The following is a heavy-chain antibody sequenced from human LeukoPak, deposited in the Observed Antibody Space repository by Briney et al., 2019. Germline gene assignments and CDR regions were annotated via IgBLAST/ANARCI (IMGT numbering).Heavy chain of an antibody. CDR1: GFTFSDYY. CDR2: ISSSSSYT. Sequence: KPGGSLRLSCAASGFTFSDYYMSWLRQAPGKGLDWVAYISSSSSYTNYADSVKGRFTISRDNAKNSLYPQMNSLRAEDTAVYYCASTLSSSPHWGRGTLVTVSS. V-gene: IGHV3-11*03. CDR3: ASTLSSSPH. D-gene: IGHD6-6*01. J-gene: IGHJ4*02.